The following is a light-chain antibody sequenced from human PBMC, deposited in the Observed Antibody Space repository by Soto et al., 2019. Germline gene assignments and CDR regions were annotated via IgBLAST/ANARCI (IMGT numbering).Light chain of an antibody. CDR3: QQRSDWPLT. CDR1: QSVRGY. V-gene: IGKV3-11*01. CDR2: VAS. J-gene: IGKJ4*01. Sequence: EIVLTQSPATLSLSPGERATLSCRASQSVRGYLAWYQQKPGQAPRLLIYVASFRVTGLPARFSGSGSGTDFTLTISSLEPEDFAVYYCQQRSDWPLTFGGGTKVEIK.